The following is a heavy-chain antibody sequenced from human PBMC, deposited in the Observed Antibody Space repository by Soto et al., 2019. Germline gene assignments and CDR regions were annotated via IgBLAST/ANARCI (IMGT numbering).Heavy chain of an antibody. CDR2: IKSKTDGGTT. CDR1: GFTFSNTW. V-gene: IGHV3-15*01. J-gene: IGHJ3*02. D-gene: IGHD4-17*01. Sequence: GESLKISCAASGFTFSNTWMSWVRQAPGKGLEWVGRIKSKTDGGTTDYAAPVKGRFTISRDDSKNTLYLQMNSLKTEDTAVYYCTTGYGDDAFDIWGQGTMVTVPS. CDR3: TTGYGDDAFDI.